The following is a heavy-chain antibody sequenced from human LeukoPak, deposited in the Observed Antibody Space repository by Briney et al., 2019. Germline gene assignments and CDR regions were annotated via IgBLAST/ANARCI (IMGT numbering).Heavy chain of an antibody. Sequence: SETLSLTCTVSGGSISGYYWSWVWQPPGKGLEWIGYISDSGSTNYNPSLKSRVTISVDTSKNRFSLKLSSVTAADTAVYYCARRGRAAWKCGGYDYWYFDQWGQGTLVTVSS. CDR3: ARRGRAAWKCGGYDYWYFDQ. J-gene: IGHJ4*02. CDR1: GGSISGYY. CDR2: ISDSGST. D-gene: IGHD5-12*01. V-gene: IGHV4-59*08.